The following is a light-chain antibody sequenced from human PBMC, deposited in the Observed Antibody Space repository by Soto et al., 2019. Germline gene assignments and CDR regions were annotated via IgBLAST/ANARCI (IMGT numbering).Light chain of an antibody. V-gene: IGKV1-5*01. Sequence: DLQMTQSPSTLSASVGDRVTITCRASQSVSSWLAWYQQTPGKAPKLLIFDASNLESGVPSRFSGSGSGTEFTLTISSLQPDDFATYYCQQYGTSYSFGQGTKLEIK. CDR1: QSVSSW. CDR3: QQYGTSYS. CDR2: DAS. J-gene: IGKJ2*03.